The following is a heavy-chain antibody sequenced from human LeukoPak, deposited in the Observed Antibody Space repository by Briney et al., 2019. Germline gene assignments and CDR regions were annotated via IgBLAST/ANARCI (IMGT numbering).Heavy chain of an antibody. CDR1: GFTFSSDS. CDR2: ISSSSSTI. V-gene: IGHV3-48*02. CDR3: ASTRVSGFDI. Sequence: PGGSLRLSCAASGFTFSSDSMNWVRQAPGKGLEWVSYISSSSSTIYYADSVKGRFTISRDNAENSLYLQMNSLRDEDTAVYYCASTRVSGFDIWGQGTMVTVSS. J-gene: IGHJ3*02. D-gene: IGHD5/OR15-5a*01.